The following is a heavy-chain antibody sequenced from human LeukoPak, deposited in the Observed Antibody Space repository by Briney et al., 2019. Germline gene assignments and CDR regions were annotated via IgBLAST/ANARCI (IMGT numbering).Heavy chain of an antibody. Sequence: GASVKVSCKASGYTFTNYGISWVRQAPGQGLEWIGWISAYNGNTNYAQKLQGRVTMTTDTSTSTAYLELRSLRSDDTAVYYCARGNRLGATTPYSADYWGQGTLVTVSS. D-gene: IGHD1-26*01. CDR2: ISAYNGNT. V-gene: IGHV1-18*01. CDR3: ARGNRLGATTPYSADY. J-gene: IGHJ4*02. CDR1: GYTFTNYG.